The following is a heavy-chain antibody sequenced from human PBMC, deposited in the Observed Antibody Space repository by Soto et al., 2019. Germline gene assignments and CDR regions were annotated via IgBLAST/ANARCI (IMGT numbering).Heavy chain of an antibody. J-gene: IGHJ6*02. V-gene: IGHV1-18*01. CDR1: GYTFTRYG. CDR2: ISGYDGRT. D-gene: IGHD2-21*02. CDR3: AREGDVPYYYYGMDV. Sequence: QVRLVQSGAEVKKPGASVKVSCKTSGYTFTRYGISWVRQAPGQGLEWLGWISGYDGRTNLAQKVQDRVTMTTDTSTSTVYMELRSLRSDDTAVYYCAREGDVPYYYYGMDVWGQGTTVTVSS.